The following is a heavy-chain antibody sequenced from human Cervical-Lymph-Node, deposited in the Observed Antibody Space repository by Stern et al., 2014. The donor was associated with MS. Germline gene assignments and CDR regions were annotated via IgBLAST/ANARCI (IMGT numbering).Heavy chain of an antibody. V-gene: IGHV3-30*18. D-gene: IGHD5-18*01. CDR1: RFTFRSYG. CDR2: TSYDGGNR. CDR3: AKDRRGGYNYLYGMDV. Sequence: QLVQSGGGVVQPGTSLRLSCTGSRFTFRSYGIHWVREAPGKGLEWVSVTSYDGGNRQYADSVKGRFTISRDNSKNTVYLHLNSLRPEDTGVYHCAKDRRGGYNYLYGMDVWGQGTTVTVS. J-gene: IGHJ6*02.